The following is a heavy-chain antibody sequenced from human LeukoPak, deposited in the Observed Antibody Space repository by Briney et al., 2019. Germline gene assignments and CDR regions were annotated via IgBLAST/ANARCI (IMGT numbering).Heavy chain of an antibody. CDR2: INPNSGGI. Sequence: ASVKVSCKASGYTFTGYYMHWVRQAPGQGLEWMGWINPNSGGINYAQKFQGWVTMTRDTSISTAYMELSRLRSDDTAVYYCATADCSGGSCPIDVWGKGTTVTVSS. CDR3: ATADCSGGSCPIDV. CDR1: GYTFTGYY. V-gene: IGHV1-2*04. J-gene: IGHJ6*04. D-gene: IGHD2-15*01.